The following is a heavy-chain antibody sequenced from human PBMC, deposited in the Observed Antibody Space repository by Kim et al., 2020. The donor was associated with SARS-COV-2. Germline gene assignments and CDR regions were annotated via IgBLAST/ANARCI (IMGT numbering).Heavy chain of an antibody. J-gene: IGHJ1*01. CDR1: GFTFSSYS. Sequence: GGSLRLSCAASGFTFSSYSMNWVRQAPGKGLEWVSSISSSSSYIYYADSVKGRFTISRDNAKNSLYLQMNSLRAEDTAVYYCARGWSSSVEYFQYWGQDTLVTVSS. CDR3: ARGWSSSVEYFQY. V-gene: IGHV3-21*01. D-gene: IGHD6-13*01. CDR2: ISSSSSYI.